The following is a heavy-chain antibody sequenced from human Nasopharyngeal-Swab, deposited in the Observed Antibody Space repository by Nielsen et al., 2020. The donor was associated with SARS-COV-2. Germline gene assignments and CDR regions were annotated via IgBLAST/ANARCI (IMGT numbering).Heavy chain of an antibody. V-gene: IGHV3-66*01. J-gene: IGHJ4*02. D-gene: IGHD3-10*01. Sequence: VLQAPGKGLEWVSVMYHDGRTYYTDSVKGRFTISRDNSKNTVYLQMNSLRAEDTAVYYCAREFYYRFDYWGQGTLVTVSS. CDR2: MYHDGRT. CDR3: AREFYYRFDY.